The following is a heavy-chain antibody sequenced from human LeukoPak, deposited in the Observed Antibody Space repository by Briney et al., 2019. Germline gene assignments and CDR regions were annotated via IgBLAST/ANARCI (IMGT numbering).Heavy chain of an antibody. CDR2: IYYSGST. J-gene: IGHJ4*02. D-gene: IGHD3-3*01. V-gene: IGHV4-59*01. CDR3: ARVASYDFWSGYYHFDY. Sequence: PSETLSLTCTVSGGSISSYYWSWIRQPPGKGLEWIGYIYYSGSTNYNPSLKSRVTISVDTSKNQFSLKLSSVTAADAAVYYCARVASYDFWSGYYHFDYWGQGTLVTVSS. CDR1: GGSISSYY.